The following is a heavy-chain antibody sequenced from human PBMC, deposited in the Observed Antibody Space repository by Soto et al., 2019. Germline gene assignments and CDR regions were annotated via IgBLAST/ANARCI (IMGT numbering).Heavy chain of an antibody. CDR1: GFTFSDAW. J-gene: IGHJ4*01. D-gene: IGHD3-22*01. Sequence: GGSLRLSCAASGFTFSDAWINWVRQAPGKGLEWVGRIKSKADGGTTDFAAPVKGRFAISRDDSKDMMYMQMNSLKTEDTAVYYCTTFSLFTLTPVPIDYWGHATFVTRST. CDR3: TTFSLFTLTPVPIDY. V-gene: IGHV3-15*07. CDR2: IKSKADGGTT.